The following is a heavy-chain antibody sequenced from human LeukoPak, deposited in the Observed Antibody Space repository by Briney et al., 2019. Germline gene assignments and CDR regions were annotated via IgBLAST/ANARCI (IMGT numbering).Heavy chain of an antibody. CDR3: ARDLISGGMRAFDI. D-gene: IGHD2-15*01. V-gene: IGHV3-53*01. CDR1: GFTVSSNY. Sequence: RTGGSLRLSCAASGFTVSSNYMSWVRQAPGKGLEWVSVIYSGGSTYYADSVEGRFTISRDNSKNTLYLQMNSLRAEDTAVYYCARDLISGGMRAFDIWGQGTMVTVSS. J-gene: IGHJ3*02. CDR2: IYSGGST.